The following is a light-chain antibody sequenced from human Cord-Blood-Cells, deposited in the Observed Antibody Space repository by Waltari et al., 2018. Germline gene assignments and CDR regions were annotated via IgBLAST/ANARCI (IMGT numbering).Light chain of an antibody. CDR1: NIGSKR. Sequence: SYVLTQPPSVSVAPGNTARITCGGNNIGSKRVNWYQQKPGQAPVLVVYDDSDRPSGIPERFSGSNAGNTATLTISRVEAGDEADYYCQVWDSSSDHPVVFGGGTKLTVL. J-gene: IGLJ2*01. CDR3: QVWDSSSDHPVV. V-gene: IGLV3-21*03. CDR2: DDS.